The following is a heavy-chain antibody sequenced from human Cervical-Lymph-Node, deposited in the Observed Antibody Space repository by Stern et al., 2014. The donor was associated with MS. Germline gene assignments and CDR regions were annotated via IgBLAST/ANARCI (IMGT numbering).Heavy chain of an antibody. CDR2: IYWDDDK. D-gene: IGHD6-19*01. CDR3: AHRGVAGTHYYYYGMDV. J-gene: IGHJ6*02. Sequence: QVTLRESGPTLVKPTQTLTLTCTFSGFSLSTSGVGVGWIRQPPGKALEWLALIYWDDDKRYSPSLKSRLTITKDTSKNQVFLTMTNMDPVDTATYYCAHRGVAGTHYYYYGMDVWGQGTTVTVSS. CDR1: GFSLSTSGVG. V-gene: IGHV2-5*02.